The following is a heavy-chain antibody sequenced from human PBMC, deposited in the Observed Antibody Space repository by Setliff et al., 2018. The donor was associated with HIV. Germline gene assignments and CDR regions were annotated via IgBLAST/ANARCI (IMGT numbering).Heavy chain of an antibody. CDR3: ASLTD. Sequence: GSLRLSCAVSGFSFSDYFMTWIRQAPGKGLEWVSYISGSGGVMAYADSVKGRFTISSDNDKNSMYLQMNSLRVEDTAVYYCASLTDWGQGTLVTVSS. CDR1: GFSFSDYF. J-gene: IGHJ4*02. V-gene: IGHV3-11*01. CDR2: ISGSGGVM. D-gene: IGHD3-9*01.